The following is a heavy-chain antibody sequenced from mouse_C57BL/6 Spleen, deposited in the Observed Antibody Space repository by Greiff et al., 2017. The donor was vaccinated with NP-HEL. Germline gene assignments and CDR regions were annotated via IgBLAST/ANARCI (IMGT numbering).Heavy chain of an antibody. Sequence: VQLQQSGAELVKPGASVKISCKASGYAFSSYWMNWVKQRPGKGLEWIGQIYPGDGDTNYNGKFKGKATLTADKSSSTAYMQLSSLTSEDSAVYFCARVGLDYYGSSSYFDVWGTGTTVTVSS. D-gene: IGHD1-1*01. V-gene: IGHV1-80*01. CDR3: ARVGLDYYGSSSYFDV. CDR1: GYAFSSYW. J-gene: IGHJ1*03. CDR2: IYPGDGDT.